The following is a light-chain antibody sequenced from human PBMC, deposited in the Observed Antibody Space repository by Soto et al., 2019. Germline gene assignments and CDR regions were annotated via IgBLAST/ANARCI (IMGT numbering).Light chain of an antibody. J-gene: IGKJ4*01. V-gene: IGKV1-39*01. CDR1: QSISSY. Sequence: DIQMTQSPSSLSASVGDRVTITCRASQSISSYLSWYQQKPGKAPKRLIYVGSTLQSGVPSRFSGSGSGTDFTLTISSLQAEDFATYFCQQTYTTPFNFGGGTKVDVK. CDR2: VGS. CDR3: QQTYTTPFN.